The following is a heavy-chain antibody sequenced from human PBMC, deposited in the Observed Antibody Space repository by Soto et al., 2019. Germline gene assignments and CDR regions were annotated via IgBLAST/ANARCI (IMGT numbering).Heavy chain of an antibody. J-gene: IGHJ6*02. D-gene: IGHD6-13*01. CDR2: ISWNSGSI. V-gene: IGHV3-9*01. CDR1: GFTFDDHA. Sequence: GGSLRLSCAASGFTFDDHAMHWVRQAPGKGLEWVSGISWNSGSIGYADSVKGRFTISRDNAKNSLYLQMNSLRAEDTALYYCAKDTGSSPSYYYGMDVWGQGTTVTVSS. CDR3: AKDTGSSPSYYYGMDV.